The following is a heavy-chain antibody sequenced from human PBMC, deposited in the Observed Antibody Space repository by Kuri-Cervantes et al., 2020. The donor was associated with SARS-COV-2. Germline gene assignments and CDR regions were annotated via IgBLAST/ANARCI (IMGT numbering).Heavy chain of an antibody. J-gene: IGHJ5*01. CDR3: AKDRVGVLDS. CDR2: ISYDGSNE. D-gene: IGHD2-21*01. Sequence: GESLKISCAASGFTFSSCAMHWVRLAPGKGLEWVAFISYDGSNEYYADSVRGRFTISRDNSNNTLYLQVNSLRAEDTALYYCAKDRVGVLDSWGQGTQVTVPS. CDR1: GFTFSSCA. V-gene: IGHV3-30*01.